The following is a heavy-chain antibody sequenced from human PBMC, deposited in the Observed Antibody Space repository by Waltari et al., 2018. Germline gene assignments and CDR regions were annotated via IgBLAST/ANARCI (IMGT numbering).Heavy chain of an antibody. CDR2: IRYDGSNK. CDR1: GFTFSSYG. Sequence: QVQLVESGGGVVQPGGSLRLSCAASGFTFSSYGMHWVRQAPGKGLEWVAFIRYDGSNKYYADAVKCRFTISRDNSKNTLYLQMNSLRAEDTAVYYCAKDERGDSSGWYGYWGQGTLVTVSS. D-gene: IGHD6-19*01. CDR3: AKDERGDSSGWYGY. V-gene: IGHV3-30*02. J-gene: IGHJ4*02.